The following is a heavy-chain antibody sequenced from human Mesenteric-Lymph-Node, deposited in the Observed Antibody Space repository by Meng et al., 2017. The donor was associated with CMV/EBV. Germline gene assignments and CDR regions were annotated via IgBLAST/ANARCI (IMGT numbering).Heavy chain of an antibody. CDR3: TKADYQLLPGFFDN. Sequence: SLKISCAASGFTFDDYAMHWVRQAPGRGLEWISGISWNRGSIDYVDSVKGRFTISRDNAKNFLYLQMDSLRAEDTALYYCTKADYQLLPGFFDNWGQGTLVTVSS. CDR1: GFTFDDYA. V-gene: IGHV3-9*01. CDR2: ISWNRGSI. D-gene: IGHD2-2*01. J-gene: IGHJ4*02.